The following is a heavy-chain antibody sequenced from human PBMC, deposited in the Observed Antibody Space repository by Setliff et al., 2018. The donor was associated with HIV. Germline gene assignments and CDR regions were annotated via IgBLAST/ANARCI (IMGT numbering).Heavy chain of an antibody. CDR1: GFTFSNYA. V-gene: IGHV3-30*04. Sequence: PGGSLRLSCAVSGFTFSNYAMHWVRLASGKGLEWVAVISYDGNYKYYSDSVKGRFTISRDNSKNTLYLQMDSLRPKDTAAYYCARAPSWQRQVDFWGQGTLVTVSS. CDR3: ARAPSWQRQVDF. CDR2: ISYDGNYK. D-gene: IGHD6-25*01. J-gene: IGHJ4*02.